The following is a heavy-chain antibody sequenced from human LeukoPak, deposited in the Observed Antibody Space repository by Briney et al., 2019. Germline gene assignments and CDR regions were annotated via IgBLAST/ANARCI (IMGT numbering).Heavy chain of an antibody. V-gene: IGHV3-23*01. CDR3: AKDLVTMVRGFCGMDV. Sequence: GGSLRLSCAASGFTFSSYAMSWVRQAPGKGLEWVSAISGSGGSTYYADSVKGRFTISRDNSKNTLYLQMNSLRAEDTAVYYCAKDLVTMVRGFCGMDVWGQGTTVTVSS. CDR2: ISGSGGST. D-gene: IGHD3-10*01. CDR1: GFTFSSYA. J-gene: IGHJ6*02.